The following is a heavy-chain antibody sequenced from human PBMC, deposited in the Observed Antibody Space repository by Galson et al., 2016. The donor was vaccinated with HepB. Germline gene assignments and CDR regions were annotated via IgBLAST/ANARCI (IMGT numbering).Heavy chain of an antibody. CDR2: IIPIFGTA. D-gene: IGHD2-2*01. CDR1: GGTFSNYA. V-gene: IGHV1-69*13. CDR3: ANRVDPAAGEVYYDYTMDV. J-gene: IGHJ6*02. Sequence: SVKVSCKASGGTFSNYAISWVRQAPGQGLEWMGGIIPIFGTANYAHNFQGRVTITADEPTSTFYMELNNLRSEDTAVYFCANRVDPAAGEVYYDYTMDVWGQGTTVTVSS.